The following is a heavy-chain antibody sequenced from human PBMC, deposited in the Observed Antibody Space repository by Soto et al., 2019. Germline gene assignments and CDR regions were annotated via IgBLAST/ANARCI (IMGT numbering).Heavy chain of an antibody. CDR3: ATAARPNYYYGMDV. CDR2: ISGSGGST. Sequence: GGSLRLSCLPSRFTFSSYALSWARQAPGKGLEWVSAISGSGGSTYYADSVKGRFTISRDNSKNTLYLQMNSLRAEDTAVYYCATAARPNYYYGMDVWGQGTTVTVSS. J-gene: IGHJ6*02. V-gene: IGHV3-23*01. CDR1: RFTFSSYA. D-gene: IGHD6-6*01.